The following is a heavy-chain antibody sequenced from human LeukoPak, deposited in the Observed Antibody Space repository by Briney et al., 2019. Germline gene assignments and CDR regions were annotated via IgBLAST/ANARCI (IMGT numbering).Heavy chain of an antibody. CDR1: GYTFTSYD. D-gene: IGHD1-26*01. V-gene: IGHV1-8*03. J-gene: IGHJ4*02. CDR3: ARSGGGRGSYTVDY. Sequence: ASVKVSCKASGYTFTSYDINWVRQATGQGLEWMGWMNPNSGNTGYAQKFQGRVTITRNTSISTAYMELSSLRSKDTAVYYCARSGGGRGSYTVDYWGQGTLVTVSS. CDR2: MNPNSGNT.